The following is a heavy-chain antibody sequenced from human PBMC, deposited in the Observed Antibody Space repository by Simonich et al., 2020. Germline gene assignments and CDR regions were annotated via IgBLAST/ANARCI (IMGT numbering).Heavy chain of an antibody. CDR2: IYSSGTT. CDR1: CGSISSSSYY. V-gene: IGHV4-39*01. J-gene: IGHJ4*02. CDR3: ARQRVLMVYAIDY. D-gene: IGHD2-8*01. Sequence: QLQLQESGPGLVKPSETLSLPCTVSCGSISSSSYYWGWIRQPPGKGLEWIGSIYSSGTTLSNPSLKSRVTISVDTSKNQFSLKLSSVTAADTAVYYCARQRVLMVYAIDYWGQGTLVTVSS.